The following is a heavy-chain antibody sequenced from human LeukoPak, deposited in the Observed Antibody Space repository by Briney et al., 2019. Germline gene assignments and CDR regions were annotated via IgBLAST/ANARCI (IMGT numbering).Heavy chain of an antibody. V-gene: IGHV3-48*04. CDR2: ISSSSSTI. CDR3: ARRPLSSGPYYFGMDV. J-gene: IGHJ6*02. D-gene: IGHD6-19*01. Sequence: GGSLRLSCAASGLTFSSYSMNWVRQAPGKGLEWVSYISSSSSTIYYADSVKGRFTISRDNAKNSLYLQMNSLRAEDTAVYYCARRPLSSGPYYFGMDVWGQGTTVTLSS. CDR1: GLTFSSYS.